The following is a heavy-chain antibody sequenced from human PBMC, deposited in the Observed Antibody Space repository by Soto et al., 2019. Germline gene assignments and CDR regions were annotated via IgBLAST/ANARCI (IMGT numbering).Heavy chain of an antibody. CDR1: GGTFSSYA. V-gene: IGHV1-69*13. Sequence: SVKVSCKASGGTFSSYAISWVRQAPGQGLEWMGGIIPIFGTANYAQKFQGRVTITADESTSTAYMELSSLRSEDTAVYYCASSITMVRGVPLGAFDIWGQGTMVTVSS. CDR3: ASSITMVRGVPLGAFDI. D-gene: IGHD3-10*01. J-gene: IGHJ3*02. CDR2: IIPIFGTA.